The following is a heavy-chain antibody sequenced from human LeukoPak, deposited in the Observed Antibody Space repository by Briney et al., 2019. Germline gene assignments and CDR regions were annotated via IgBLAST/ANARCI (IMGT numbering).Heavy chain of an antibody. D-gene: IGHD4-11*01. CDR3: ARWMATVTTPDY. Sequence: ASVKVSCKASGYTFNGFYLHWVRQAPGQGLEWMGWVNPNCGGTNYAQKFQGRVTMTRDTSISTAYMELSRLRSDDTAVYYCARWMATVTTPDYWGQGTLVTVSS. CDR2: VNPNCGGT. CDR1: GYTFNGFY. V-gene: IGHV1-2*02. J-gene: IGHJ4*02.